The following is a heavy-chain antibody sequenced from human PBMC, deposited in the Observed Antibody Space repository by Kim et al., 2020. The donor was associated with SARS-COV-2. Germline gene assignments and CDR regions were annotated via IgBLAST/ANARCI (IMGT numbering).Heavy chain of an antibody. Sequence: SETLSLTCTVSGGSISSGGYYWSWIRQHPGKGLEWIGYIYYSGSTYYNPSLKSRVTISVDTSKNQFSLKLSSVTAADTAVYYCARDSRFGGNTFDPWGQGTLVTVSS. CDR2: IYYSGST. J-gene: IGHJ5*02. CDR1: GGSISSGGYY. V-gene: IGHV4-31*03. CDR3: ARDSRFGGNTFDP. D-gene: IGHD3-10*01.